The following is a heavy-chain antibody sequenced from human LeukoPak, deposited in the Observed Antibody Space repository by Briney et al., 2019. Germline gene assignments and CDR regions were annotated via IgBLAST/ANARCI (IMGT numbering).Heavy chain of an antibody. Sequence: SETLSLTCTVSGGSISSSSYWWSWVRQPPGKGLEWIGEIYHSGSTNYNPSLKSRVTISVDKSKNQFSLKLNSVTAADTAVYYCAREGCSGGSCHFDYWGPGTLVTVSS. CDR3: AREGCSGGSCHFDY. J-gene: IGHJ4*02. V-gene: IGHV4-4*02. CDR1: GGSISSSSYW. CDR2: IYHSGST. D-gene: IGHD2-15*01.